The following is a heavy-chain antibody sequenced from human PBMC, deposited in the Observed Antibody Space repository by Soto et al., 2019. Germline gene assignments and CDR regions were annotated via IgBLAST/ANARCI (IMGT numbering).Heavy chain of an antibody. Sequence: QMQLQESGPGLVKPSGTLSLTCAVSGGSISSSNWWSWVRQPPGKGMAWIGEIYHSGNTNYNQSLKSRVTMAVDKSRNQFSLKLSSVTAADTAVYYCARRWGEGRVDSWGQGTLVTVSS. CDR3: ARRWGEGRVDS. CDR2: IYHSGNT. V-gene: IGHV4-4*02. J-gene: IGHJ4*02. CDR1: GGSISSSNW. D-gene: IGHD3-10*01.